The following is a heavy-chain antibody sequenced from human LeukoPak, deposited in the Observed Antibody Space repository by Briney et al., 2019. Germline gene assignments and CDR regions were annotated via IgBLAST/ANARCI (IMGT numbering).Heavy chain of an antibody. CDR2: IYSSGSA. CDR3: ARVGLHPTQNWFDP. Sequence: SETLSLTCTVSGGSISSHYWNWIRQAPGKGLEWIGYIYSSGSANSNPALKSRVTISVDTPNNQFSLKLSSVTAADTAVYYCARVGLHPTQNWFDPWGQGTLVTVSS. J-gene: IGHJ5*02. D-gene: IGHD4-11*01. CDR1: GGSISSHY. V-gene: IGHV4-59*11.